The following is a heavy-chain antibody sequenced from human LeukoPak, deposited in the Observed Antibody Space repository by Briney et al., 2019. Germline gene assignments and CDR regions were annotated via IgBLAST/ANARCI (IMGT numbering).Heavy chain of an antibody. CDR3: ARDVATSGWATFY. CDR1: GFTFSSYS. V-gene: IGHV3-48*01. D-gene: IGHD6-19*01. Sequence: GGSLRLSCAAPGFTFSSYSMNWVRQAPGKGLEWVSYITSSGSSNYADSVKGRFTISRDNAKNSLYLQMNSLRAEDTAVYYCARDVATSGWATFYWGPGTPVTVSS. J-gene: IGHJ4*02. CDR2: ITSSGSS.